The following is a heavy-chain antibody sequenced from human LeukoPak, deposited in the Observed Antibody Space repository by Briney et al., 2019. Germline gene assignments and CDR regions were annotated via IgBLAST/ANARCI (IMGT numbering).Heavy chain of an antibody. CDR2: IIPIFGTA. CDR1: GGTFSSYA. Sequence: GSSVKVSCKASGGTFSSYAISWVRQAPGQGLEWMGGIIPIFGTANYAQKFQGRVTITTDESTSTAYMELSSLRSEDTAVYYCARELWVAAAGLYFDYWGQGTLVTVSS. CDR3: ARELWVAAAGLYFDY. J-gene: IGHJ4*02. D-gene: IGHD6-13*01. V-gene: IGHV1-69*05.